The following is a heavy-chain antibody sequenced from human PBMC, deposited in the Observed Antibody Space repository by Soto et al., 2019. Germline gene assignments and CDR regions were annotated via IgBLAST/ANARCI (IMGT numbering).Heavy chain of an antibody. Sequence: QRLSYAVSGFPVPYYDLSWVRQPPGKRLEWVSGMGGVVDISSYADSVKGRLTISRDHAKNILLLQMIHLRAADTATYYCAGRRSQGRTAHRTYFKYWGQGTLVTVGS. CDR1: GFPVPYYD. CDR3: AGRRSQGRTAHRTYFKY. J-gene: IGHJ1*01. D-gene: IGHD2-21*02. V-gene: IGHV3-23*01. CDR2: MGGVVDIS.